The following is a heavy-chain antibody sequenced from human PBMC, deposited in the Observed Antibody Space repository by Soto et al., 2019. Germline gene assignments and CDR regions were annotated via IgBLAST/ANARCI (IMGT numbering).Heavy chain of an antibody. CDR1: GYTFTSYG. Sequence: ASVKVSCKASGYTFTSYGISCVRQAPGQGLEWMGWISAYNGNTNYAQKLQGRVTMTTDTSTSTAYMELRSLRSDDTAVYYCAREFARFYYGSGNTQPWGQGTLVTVSS. J-gene: IGHJ5*02. V-gene: IGHV1-18*01. CDR2: ISAYNGNT. D-gene: IGHD3-10*01. CDR3: AREFARFYYGSGNTQP.